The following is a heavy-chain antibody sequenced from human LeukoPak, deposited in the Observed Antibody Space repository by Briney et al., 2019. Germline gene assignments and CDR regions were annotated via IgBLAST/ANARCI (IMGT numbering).Heavy chain of an antibody. J-gene: IGHJ4*02. V-gene: IGHV3-23*01. D-gene: IGHD4-17*01. Sequence: PGGSLRLSCAASGFTFSSYAMSWVRQAPGKGLEWVSSISASGGGTYYADSVKGRFTISRDNSKTTLYLQLSSLRADDTAVYHCAKERDGDYVRYTHYWGQGTLVTVSS. CDR1: GFTFSSYA. CDR3: AKERDGDYVRYTHY. CDR2: ISASGGGT.